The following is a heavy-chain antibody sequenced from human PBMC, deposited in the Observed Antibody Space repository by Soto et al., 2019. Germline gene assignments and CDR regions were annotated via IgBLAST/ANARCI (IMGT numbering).Heavy chain of an antibody. CDR3: ARDDDLPGNGLDH. V-gene: IGHV3-33*01. J-gene: IGHJ4*02. CDR1: GFRFSNYG. Sequence: QVQLVESGGGVVQPGRSLRLSCAASGFRFSNYGMHWVRQAPGKGLEWLAVIVADGTGLHYADSVRGRFTISRDNSKNTLYLLLNSLGADATGIYFCARDDDLPGNGLDHWGQGTLVTVSS. CDR2: IVADGTGL.